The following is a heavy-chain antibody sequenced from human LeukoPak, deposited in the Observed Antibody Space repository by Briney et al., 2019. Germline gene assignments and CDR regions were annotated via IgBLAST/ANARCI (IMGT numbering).Heavy chain of an antibody. Sequence: GGSLRLSCAASGLTFSSSSMSSVRQAPGKGLEWVALISYDGSNKYYADSVKGRFTISRDNSMNTLYLQMNSLRAEDTAVYYCARDLDGDYPKYFDYWGQGTLVTVSS. CDR2: ISYDGSNK. V-gene: IGHV3-30-3*01. J-gene: IGHJ4*02. CDR1: GLTFSSSS. CDR3: ARDLDGDYPKYFDY. D-gene: IGHD4-17*01.